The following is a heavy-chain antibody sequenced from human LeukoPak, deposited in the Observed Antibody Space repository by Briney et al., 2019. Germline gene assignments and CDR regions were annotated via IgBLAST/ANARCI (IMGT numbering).Heavy chain of an antibody. CDR3: ARGPYGDYVLYYFDY. V-gene: IGHV4-59*01. J-gene: IGHJ4*02. D-gene: IGHD4-17*01. Sequence: KPSETLSLTCTVSGGSISSYYWSWIRQPPGKGLEWIGYIYYSGSTNYNPSLKSRVTISVDTSKNQFSLKLSSVTAADTAVYYWARGPYGDYVLYYFDYWGQGTLVTVSS. CDR1: GGSISSYY. CDR2: IYYSGST.